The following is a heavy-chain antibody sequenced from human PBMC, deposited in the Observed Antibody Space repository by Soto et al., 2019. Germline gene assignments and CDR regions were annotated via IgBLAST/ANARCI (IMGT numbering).Heavy chain of an antibody. CDR2: IKSKTDGGTT. CDR3: TTGEYYDSSGYRNDAFDI. J-gene: IGHJ3*02. CDR1: GFTFSNAW. Sequence: PGGSLRLSCAASGFTFSNAWMSWVRQAPGKGLEWVGRIKSKTDGGTTDYAAPVKGRFTISRDDSKNTLYLRMNSLKTEDTAVYYCTTGEYYDSSGYRNDAFDIWGQGTMVTVS. V-gene: IGHV3-15*01. D-gene: IGHD3-22*01.